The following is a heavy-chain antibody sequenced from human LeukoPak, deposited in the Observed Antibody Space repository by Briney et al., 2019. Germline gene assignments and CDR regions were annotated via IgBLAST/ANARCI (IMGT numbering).Heavy chain of an antibody. D-gene: IGHD4/OR15-4a*01. CDR1: GHSFTTYW. Sequence: GESLKISCKGSGHSFTTYWIAWVRQMPGKGLEWMGIIYPRDSDTRYSPSFQGQVSISADKSISTAYLQWSSLKASDTAMYYCARWLGGANVDYWGQGTLVTVSS. J-gene: IGHJ4*02. CDR2: IYPRDSDT. CDR3: ARWLGGANVDY. V-gene: IGHV5-51*01.